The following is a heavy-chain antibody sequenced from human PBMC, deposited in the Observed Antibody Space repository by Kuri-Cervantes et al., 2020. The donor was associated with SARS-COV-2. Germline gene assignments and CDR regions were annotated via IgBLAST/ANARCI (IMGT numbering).Heavy chain of an antibody. J-gene: IGHJ6*02. Sequence: GESLKISCAASGFTFSSYSMNWVRQAPGKGLEWVSYISSSSSTTYYADSVKGRFTIPRDNAKNSLYLQMNSLRDEDTAVYYCARQYYDILTGYYLYGMDVWGQGTTVTVSS. CDR1: GFTFSSYS. CDR3: ARQYYDILTGYYLYGMDV. V-gene: IGHV3-48*02. D-gene: IGHD3-9*01. CDR2: ISSSSSTT.